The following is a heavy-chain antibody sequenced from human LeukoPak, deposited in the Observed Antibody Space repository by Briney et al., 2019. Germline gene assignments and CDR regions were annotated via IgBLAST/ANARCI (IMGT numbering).Heavy chain of an antibody. CDR1: GGTFSSYA. J-gene: IGHJ4*02. Sequence: SVKVSCKASGGTFSSYAISWVRQAPGQGLEWMGRIIPILGIANYAQKFQGRVTITADKINSTAYMELRRLRSEETAVYYCAREGSPILGYCSGGSCYSPYDYWGQGTLVTVCS. CDR3: AREGSPILGYCSGGSCYSPYDY. CDR2: IIPILGIA. D-gene: IGHD2-15*01. V-gene: IGHV1-69*04.